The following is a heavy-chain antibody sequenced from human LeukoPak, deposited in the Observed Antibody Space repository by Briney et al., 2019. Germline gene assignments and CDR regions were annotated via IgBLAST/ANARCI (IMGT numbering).Heavy chain of an antibody. CDR1: GFTFSNYW. CDR3: ANSGVNKVYNSGYSSPDYYYYYMDV. CDR2: IKQDGSEK. V-gene: IGHV3-7*01. J-gene: IGHJ6*03. D-gene: IGHD3-22*01. Sequence: PGGSLRLSCAASGFTFSNYWMSWVRQAPGKGLEWVANIKQDGSEKYYVDSVKGRFTISRDNAKNSLYLQMNSLRAEDTAVYYCANSGVNKVYNSGYSSPDYYYYYMDVWGKGTTVTISS.